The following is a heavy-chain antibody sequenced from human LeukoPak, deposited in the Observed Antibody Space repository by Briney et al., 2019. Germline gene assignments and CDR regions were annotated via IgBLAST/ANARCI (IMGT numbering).Heavy chain of an antibody. D-gene: IGHD4-11*01. CDR2: IIPIFGTA. Sequence: GASVKVSCKASGGTFSSYAIGWVRQAPGQGLEWMGGIIPIFGTANYAQKFQGRVTITADKSTSTAYMELSSLRSEDTAVYYCARGSYSNYGNWFDPWGQGTLVTVSS. CDR3: ARGSYSNYGNWFDP. V-gene: IGHV1-69*06. CDR1: GGTFSSYA. J-gene: IGHJ5*02.